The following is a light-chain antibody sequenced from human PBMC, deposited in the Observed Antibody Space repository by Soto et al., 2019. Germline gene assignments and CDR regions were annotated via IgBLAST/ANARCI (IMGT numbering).Light chain of an antibody. Sequence: DIQMTQSPSSLSASVGDRVTITCRASQSISSYLNWYQQKPGKAPKLLIYAASSLQSGVPSRFSGSGSGTDFTLTISSLQPEDFATYYCQQSYSNPQLILGGGTQVEMK. V-gene: IGKV1-39*01. CDR3: QQSYSNPQLI. J-gene: IGKJ4*01. CDR2: AAS. CDR1: QSISSY.